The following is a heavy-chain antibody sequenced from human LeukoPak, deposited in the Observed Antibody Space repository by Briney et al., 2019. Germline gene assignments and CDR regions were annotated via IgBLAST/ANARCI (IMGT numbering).Heavy chain of an antibody. J-gene: IGHJ4*02. Sequence: PGGSLRLSCAASGFTFSSYGMSWVRQAPGKGLEWVAFIRYDGSNKYYADSVKGRFTISRDNSKNTLYLQMNSLRAEDTAVYYCAARGYSGYDGRPFDYWGQGTLVTVSS. V-gene: IGHV3-30*02. CDR3: AARGYSGYDGRPFDY. D-gene: IGHD5-12*01. CDR1: GFTFSSYG. CDR2: IRYDGSNK.